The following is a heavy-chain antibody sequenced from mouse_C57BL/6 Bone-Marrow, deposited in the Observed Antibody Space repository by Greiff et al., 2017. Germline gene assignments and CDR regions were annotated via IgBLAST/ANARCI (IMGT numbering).Heavy chain of an antibody. D-gene: IGHD3-2*02. V-gene: IGHV1-22*01. CDR2: INPNNGGT. CDR1: GYTFTDYN. J-gene: IGHJ2*01. CDR3: AREGQLRPRYYFDY. Sequence: EVQLQQSGPELVKPGASVKMSCKASGYTFTDYNMHWVKQSHGKSLEWIGYINPNNGGTSYNQKFKGKATLTVNKSSSTAYMELRSLTSEDSAVYYCAREGQLRPRYYFDYWGQGTTLTVSS.